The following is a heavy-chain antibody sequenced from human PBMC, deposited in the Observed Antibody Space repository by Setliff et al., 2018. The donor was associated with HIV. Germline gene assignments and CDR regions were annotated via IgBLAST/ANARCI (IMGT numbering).Heavy chain of an antibody. D-gene: IGHD2-21*01. CDR1: GGSFSGYY. CDR2: IYHSGST. V-gene: IGHV4-34*01. Sequence: PSETLSLTCAVYGGSFSGYYWSWIRQPPGKGLEWIGEIYHSGSTIYNPSLKSRVTISVDTSKNQFSLKLSSVTAADTAVYYCARDYGGHSDYWGQGTLVTVS. J-gene: IGHJ4*02. CDR3: ARDYGGHSDY.